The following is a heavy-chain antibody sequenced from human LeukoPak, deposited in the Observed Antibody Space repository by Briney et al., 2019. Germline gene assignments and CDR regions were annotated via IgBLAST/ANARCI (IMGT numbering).Heavy chain of an antibody. Sequence: GGSLRLSCAASGFTFSNAWMTWVRQAPGKGLEWASTISATGSSTYYADSVKGRFTISRDNSKNTLYLQMNNLRAEDTAVYYCAMNAGQWLVPYDHWGQGTLVTVSS. J-gene: IGHJ4*02. CDR3: AMNAGQWLVPYDH. D-gene: IGHD6-19*01. V-gene: IGHV3-23*01. CDR1: GFTFSNAW. CDR2: ISATGSST.